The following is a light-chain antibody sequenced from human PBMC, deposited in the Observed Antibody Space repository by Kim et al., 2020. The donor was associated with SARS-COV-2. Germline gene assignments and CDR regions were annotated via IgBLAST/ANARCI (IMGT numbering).Light chain of an antibody. J-gene: IGLJ2*01. CDR2: GKN. CDR1: RLRSYY. V-gene: IGLV3-19*01. CDR3: NSRDSSGNFVV. Sequence: ALGQTVRITCQGDRLRSYYASWYKQKPGQAPVLVIYGKNNRPSGIPDRFSGSSSGNTASLTITGAQAEDEADYYCNSRDSSGNFVVFGGGTQLTVL.